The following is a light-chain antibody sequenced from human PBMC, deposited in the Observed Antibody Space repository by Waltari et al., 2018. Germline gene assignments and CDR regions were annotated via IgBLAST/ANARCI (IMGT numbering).Light chain of an antibody. V-gene: IGKV1-9*01. CDR3: QQHNSYPST. CDR1: QDISRH. Sequence: GDRVTITCRARQDISRHLAWYQKNPGKAPKLLVYGASTLGSGVPSGFSGGGSGTEFTLTISSLQPEDFATYYCQQHNSYPSTFGQGTRLEIK. CDR2: GAS. J-gene: IGKJ5*01.